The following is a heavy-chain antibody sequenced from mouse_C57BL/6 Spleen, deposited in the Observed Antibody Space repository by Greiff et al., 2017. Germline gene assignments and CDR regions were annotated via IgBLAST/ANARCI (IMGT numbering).Heavy chain of an antibody. CDR3: ARNLVGYCGMDY. CDR1: GFSLTSYA. CDR2: IWPGGGT. V-gene: IGHV2-9-1*01. J-gene: IGHJ4*01. Sequence: VQLQESGPGLVAPSPSLSISCTASGFSLTSYAISWVRQPPGKGLEWLGVIWPGGGTTYKSALKSRVRISKDNSKSQVCLKMNRLQTDDTARYYCARNLVGYCGMDYWGKGTSVTVSS. D-gene: IGHD2-3*01.